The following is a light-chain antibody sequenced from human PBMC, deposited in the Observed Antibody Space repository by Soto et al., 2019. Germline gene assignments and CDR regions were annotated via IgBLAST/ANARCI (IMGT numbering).Light chain of an antibody. J-gene: IGKJ1*01. CDR3: QQYYSTPWT. CDR2: WAS. CDR1: QSVLYSSNNKNY. V-gene: IGKV4-1*01. Sequence: DIVMTQSPDSLAVSLGERATINCKSSQSVLYSSNNKNYLAWYQQRPGQPPKLLIYWASTRESGVPDRFSGSGSGTDFTLTSSSLQAEDGAFYYCQQYYSTPWTFGQGTKVEIK.